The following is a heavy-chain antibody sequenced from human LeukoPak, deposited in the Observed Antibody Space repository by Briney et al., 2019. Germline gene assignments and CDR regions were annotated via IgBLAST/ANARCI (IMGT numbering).Heavy chain of an antibody. D-gene: IGHD4/OR15-4a*01. J-gene: IGHJ4*02. CDR1: GFTFSSYW. V-gene: IGHV3-7*01. Sequence: GGSLRLSCAASGFTFSSYWMHWVRQAPGKGLEWVANIKQDGNEKYYADSVKGRFTISRDNGKNSLDLQMNSLRADDTAVYYCARDTLGEGEDANYAVYYFDYWGQGTVVTVSS. CDR2: IKQDGNEK. CDR3: ARDTLGEGEDANYAVYYFDY.